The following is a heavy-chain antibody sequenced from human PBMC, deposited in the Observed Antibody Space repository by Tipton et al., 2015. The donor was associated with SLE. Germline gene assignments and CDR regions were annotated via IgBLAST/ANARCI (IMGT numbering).Heavy chain of an antibody. D-gene: IGHD3-3*01. Sequence: SLRLSCVTSGFTFSTYWMSWARQAPGKGLEWVASIKKDGSEQYYVDSVKGRFTISRDDAKNALYLQMTDLRVEDTAVYYCARESLYYDFWSGFYSYWGQGTLVTVSS. CDR3: ARESLYYDFWSGFYSY. CDR2: IKKDGSEQ. V-gene: IGHV3-7*01. J-gene: IGHJ4*02. CDR1: GFTFSTYW.